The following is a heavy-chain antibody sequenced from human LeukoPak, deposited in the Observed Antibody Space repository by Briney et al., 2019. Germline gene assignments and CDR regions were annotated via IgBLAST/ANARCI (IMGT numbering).Heavy chain of an antibody. CDR2: ISNTGGST. V-gene: IGHV3-64D*06. CDR3: VKDDSYYYASGSYPY. J-gene: IGHJ4*02. D-gene: IGHD3-10*01. Sequence: PGGSLRLSCSASGLTFSTYAMHWVRQAPGKGLECVSTISNTGGSTYYADSVKGRFAISRDNSGNTLYLQMSSLRAEDTAVYHCVKDDSYYYASGSYPYWGQGTLVTVSS. CDR1: GLTFSTYA.